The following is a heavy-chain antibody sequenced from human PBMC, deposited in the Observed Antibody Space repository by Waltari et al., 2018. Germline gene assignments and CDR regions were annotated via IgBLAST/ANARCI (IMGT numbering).Heavy chain of an antibody. CDR3: AREGRSCSNGVCQGIFDY. Sequence: QVQLQESGPGLVKPSETLSLPCTVPGDSVRSYYWRWIRQPPGKGLEWIGFFYYGGNTNYNPSRKSRASISVDTSKNQLSLMLTSVTAADTAVYYCAREGRSCSNGVCQGIFDYWGQGTPVTVSS. CDR1: GDSVRSYY. J-gene: IGHJ4*02. D-gene: IGHD2-8*01. CDR2: FYYGGNT. V-gene: IGHV4-59*02.